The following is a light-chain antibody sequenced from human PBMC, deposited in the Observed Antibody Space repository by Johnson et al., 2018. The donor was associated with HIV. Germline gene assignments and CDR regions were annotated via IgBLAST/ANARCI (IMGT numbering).Light chain of an antibody. Sequence: VLTQPPSVSAAPGQKVTISCSGSSSNIGNNYVSWYQQLPGTAPKLLIYDNNKRPSGIPDRFSGSKSGTSATLGITGLQTGDEADYYCGTWDSSLSAGVFGTGAKVTVL. CDR1: SSNIGNNY. J-gene: IGLJ1*01. CDR2: DNN. V-gene: IGLV1-51*01. CDR3: GTWDSSLSAGV.